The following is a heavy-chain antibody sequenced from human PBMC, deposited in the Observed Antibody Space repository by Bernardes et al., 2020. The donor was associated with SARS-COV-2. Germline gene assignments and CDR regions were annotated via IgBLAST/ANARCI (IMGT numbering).Heavy chain of an antibody. CDR3: ARDGDYYDSSGYWDWYFDL. D-gene: IGHD3-22*01. Sequence: QTPGKGMEWVAVIGYDGSNKYYADSVKGRFTIYRDNSKNTLYLQMNSLRAEDTAVYYCARDGDYYDSSGYWDWYFDLWGRGTLVTVSS. CDR2: IGYDGSNK. V-gene: IGHV3-33*01. J-gene: IGHJ2*01.